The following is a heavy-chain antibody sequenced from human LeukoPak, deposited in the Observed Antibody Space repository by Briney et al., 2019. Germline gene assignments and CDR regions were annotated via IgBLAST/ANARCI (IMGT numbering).Heavy chain of an antibody. V-gene: IGHV4-39*01. Sequence: PSETLSLTCTVSGDSISSSRSYWGWIRQPPGKGLEWIGSIYYSGSTYYNPSLKSRVTISVDTSKNQFSLKLSSVTAADTAVYYCATSGWYLLPGVYWGQGTLVTVSS. CDR3: ATSGWYLLPGVY. CDR2: IYYSGST. J-gene: IGHJ4*02. D-gene: IGHD6-19*01. CDR1: GDSISSSRSY.